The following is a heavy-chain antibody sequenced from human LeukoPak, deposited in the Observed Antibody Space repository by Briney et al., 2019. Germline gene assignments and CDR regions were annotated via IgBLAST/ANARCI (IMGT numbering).Heavy chain of an antibody. CDR3: ARARYCSGGSCRGRINWFDP. Sequence: GGSLRLSCAASGFTFSSYWMHWVRQAPGKGLVWVSRINSDGSSTDYADSVKGRFTISRDNAKNTLYLQMSSLRAEDTAVYYCARARYCSGGSCRGRINWFDPWGQGTLVTVSS. V-gene: IGHV3-74*01. J-gene: IGHJ5*02. CDR2: INSDGSST. CDR1: GFTFSSYW. D-gene: IGHD2-15*01.